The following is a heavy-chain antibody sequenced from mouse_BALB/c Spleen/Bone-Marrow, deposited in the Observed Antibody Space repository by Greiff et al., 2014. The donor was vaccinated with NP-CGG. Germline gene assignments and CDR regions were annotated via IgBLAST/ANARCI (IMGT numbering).Heavy chain of an antibody. D-gene: IGHD1-2*01. J-gene: IGHJ2*01. V-gene: IGHV14-3*02. Sequence: VQLQQSGAELVKPGASVKSSCTASGFNIKDTYMHWVKQRPEQGLEWIGRIDPANGNTKYDPKFQGKATTTADTSSNTAYLQLSSLTSEDTAVYYCARYRLGTYFDYWGQGTTLTVSS. CDR3: ARYRLGTYFDY. CDR1: GFNIKDTY. CDR2: IDPANGNT.